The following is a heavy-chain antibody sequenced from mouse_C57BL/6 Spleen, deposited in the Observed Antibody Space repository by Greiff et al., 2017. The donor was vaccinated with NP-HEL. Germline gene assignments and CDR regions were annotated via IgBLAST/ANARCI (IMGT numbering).Heavy chain of an antibody. CDR2: IDPENGDT. CDR3: TTGYDYGDGGFAY. CDR1: GFNIKDDY. J-gene: IGHJ3*01. D-gene: IGHD2-4*01. V-gene: IGHV14-4*01. Sequence: VQLQQSGAELVRPGASVKLSCTASGFNIKDDYMHWVKQRPEQGLEWIGWIDPENGDTEYASKFQGKATITADTSSNTAYLQLSSLTSEDTAVYYCTTGYDYGDGGFAYWGQRTLVTVSA.